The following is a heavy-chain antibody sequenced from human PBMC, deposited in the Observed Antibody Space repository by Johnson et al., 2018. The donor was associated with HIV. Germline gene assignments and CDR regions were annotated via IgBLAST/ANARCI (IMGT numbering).Heavy chain of an antibody. CDR3: TTDQVGRNYGGKYHI. Sequence: EVQLVESGGSLVLPGGSLRLSCAASGFTFSNYAMSWVRQAPGKGLEWVSVIYSGATTYDADSVKGRCTISRDNYDNTPYLQMNSMTTEDTAVYYCTTDQVGRNYGGKYHIWGQGTMVTVSS. CDR2: IYSGATT. J-gene: IGHJ3*02. D-gene: IGHD1-7*01. V-gene: IGHV3-23*03. CDR1: GFTFSNYA.